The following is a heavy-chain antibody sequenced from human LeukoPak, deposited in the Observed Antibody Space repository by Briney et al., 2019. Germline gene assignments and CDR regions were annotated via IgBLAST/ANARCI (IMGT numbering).Heavy chain of an antibody. J-gene: IGHJ4*02. Sequence: PGWSLTLSCSVSGFTFSTYVMHWVRQAPGKGLEYVSAISSNGDNTYYADSVKGRFTISRDNSKNTLYLQTSSLRADDTAVYYCVRGTGYWGRGTLVTVSS. CDR2: ISSNGDNT. V-gene: IGHV3-64D*06. CDR3: VRGTGY. CDR1: GFTFSTYV.